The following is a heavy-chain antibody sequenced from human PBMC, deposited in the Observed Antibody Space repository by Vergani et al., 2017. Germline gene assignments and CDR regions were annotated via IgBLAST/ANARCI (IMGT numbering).Heavy chain of an antibody. CDR1: GGTFSSYA. CDR3: ATAYTYYDILTGYYRADGMDV. D-gene: IGHD3-9*01. CDR2: IIPIFGTA. J-gene: IGHJ6*02. Sequence: QVQLVQSGAEVKKPGSSVKVSCKASGGTFSSYAISWVRQAPGQGLEWMGGIIPIFGTANYAQKFQGRVTITADESTSTAYMELSSLRSEDTAVYYCATAYTYYDILTGYYRADGMDVWGQGTTVTVSS. V-gene: IGHV1-69*01.